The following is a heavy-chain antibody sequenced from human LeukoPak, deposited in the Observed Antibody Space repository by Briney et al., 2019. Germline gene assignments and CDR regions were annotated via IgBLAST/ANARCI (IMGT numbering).Heavy chain of an antibody. D-gene: IGHD1-14*01. CDR1: GGSISSYY. V-gene: IGHV4-59*01. CDR2: IYYSGST. CDR3: ATLRYKSAFDI. Sequence: SETLSLTCTVSGGSISSYYWSWIRQPPGKGLEWIGYIYYSGSTNYNPSLKSRVTISVDTSKNQFSLKLSSVTAADTAVYYCATLRYKSAFDIWGQGTMVTVSS. J-gene: IGHJ3*02.